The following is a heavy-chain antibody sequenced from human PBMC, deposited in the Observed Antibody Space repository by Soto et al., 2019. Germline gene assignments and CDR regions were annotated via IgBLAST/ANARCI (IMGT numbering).Heavy chain of an antibody. CDR1: GFTFSNFA. D-gene: IGHD3-16*02. CDR2: ISRTGGAA. Sequence: EVQLLESGGGLVQPGGSLRLSCAASGFTFSNFAMFWVRQAPGKGLEWVSSISRTGGAAHYADSVNGRFTISRDNSKNTLFLQMDSLRAEYTAVYYCAKAYDYIWGSYPRELDYLGQGTLVTVSS. CDR3: AKAYDYIWGSYPRELDY. V-gene: IGHV3-23*01. J-gene: IGHJ4*02.